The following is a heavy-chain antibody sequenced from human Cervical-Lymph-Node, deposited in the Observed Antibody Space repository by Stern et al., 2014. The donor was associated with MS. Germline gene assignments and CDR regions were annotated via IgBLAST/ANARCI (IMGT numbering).Heavy chain of an antibody. CDR2: IIPIFDTA. CDR3: ASSVGELTPETV. CDR1: GGTFSSFA. V-gene: IGHV1-69*01. J-gene: IGHJ6*02. Sequence: VQLVQSGAEVKKPGSSVRVSCKASGGTFSSFAISWVRQAPGHGLEWMGGIIPIFDTANAAQNFQGRVTITADASTSAAYMELKRLRSEDTAVYYCASSVGELTPETVWGQGTTVTVFS. D-gene: IGHD3-10*01.